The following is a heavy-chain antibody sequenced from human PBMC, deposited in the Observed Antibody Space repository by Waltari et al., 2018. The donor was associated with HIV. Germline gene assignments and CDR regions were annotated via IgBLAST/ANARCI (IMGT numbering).Heavy chain of an antibody. Sequence: EVELVGSGGGLVHPGGSLRLSCVGSAVTFTTPGLNWVRQAPGKGLEGVSFVTGTPGHAYYADSVKGRFTISRDNAQNSAFLQMNSLRVEDTAIYYCVKSVDYFRFDVWDQGTLVTVSS. CDR1: AVTFTTPG. CDR3: VKSVDYFRFDV. CDR2: VTGTPGHA. V-gene: IGHV3-48*04. J-gene: IGHJ4*02. D-gene: IGHD4-17*01.